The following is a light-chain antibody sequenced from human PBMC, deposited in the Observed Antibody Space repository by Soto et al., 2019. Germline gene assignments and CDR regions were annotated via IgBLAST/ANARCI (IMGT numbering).Light chain of an antibody. CDR3: SSYTSSSTPVV. V-gene: IGLV2-14*01. CDR2: DVS. Sequence: QSVLTQPASVSGSPGQSITISCTGTSSDVGGYNYVSWYQQHPGKAPKLMIYDVSNRPSGVSNLFSGSKSGNTASLTISGPQAEDEADYYCSSYTSSSTPVVFGGGTNVTVL. CDR1: SSDVGGYNY. J-gene: IGLJ2*01.